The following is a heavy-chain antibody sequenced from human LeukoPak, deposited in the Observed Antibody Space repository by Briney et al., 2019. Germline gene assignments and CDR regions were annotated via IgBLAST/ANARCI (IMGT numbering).Heavy chain of an antibody. Sequence: GGSLRLSCAASGFTFSSYAMSWVRQAPEKGLEWVSNISGSGVSGGNTYYADSVKGRFTISRDNSKNTLYLQMNSLRTEDTAVYYCAKSGNNRFDYWGQGTLVTVSS. CDR3: AKSGNNRFDY. V-gene: IGHV3-23*01. J-gene: IGHJ4*02. CDR1: GFTFSSYA. D-gene: IGHD4-23*01. CDR2: ISGSGVSGGNT.